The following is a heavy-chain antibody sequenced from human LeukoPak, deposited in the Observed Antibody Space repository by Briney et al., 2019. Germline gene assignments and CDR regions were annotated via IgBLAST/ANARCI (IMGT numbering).Heavy chain of an antibody. J-gene: IGHJ3*02. V-gene: IGHV3-23*01. Sequence: HPGGSLRLSCAASGFTFSSYGMSWVRQAPGKGLEWVSAISGSGGSTCYADSVKGRFTISRDNAKNSLYLQMNSLRAEDTAVYYCAREFYYYDSSGYAFDIWGQGTMVTVSS. CDR1: GFTFSSYG. D-gene: IGHD3-22*01. CDR2: ISGSGGST. CDR3: AREFYYYDSSGYAFDI.